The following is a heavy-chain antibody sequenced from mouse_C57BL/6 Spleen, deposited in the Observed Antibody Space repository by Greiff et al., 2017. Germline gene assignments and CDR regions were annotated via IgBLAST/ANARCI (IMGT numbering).Heavy chain of an antibody. J-gene: IGHJ2*01. CDR1: GFNFKDYY. D-gene: IGHD1-1*01. V-gene: IGHV14-2*01. CDR3: ARDYCGSSDY. Sequence: VQLQQSGAELVKPGASVKLSSTASGFNFKDYYMHWVRQRTEQGLEWIGGIDPEDGETKYDPKFQGKATITADTSSNTAYLQLSSLTAEDAAVYYSARDYCGSSDYWGQGTTLTVSS. CDR2: IDPEDGET.